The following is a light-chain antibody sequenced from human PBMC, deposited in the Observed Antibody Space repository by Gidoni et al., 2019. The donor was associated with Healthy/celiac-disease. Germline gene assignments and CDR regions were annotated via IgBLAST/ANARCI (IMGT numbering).Light chain of an antibody. J-gene: IGKJ4*01. CDR2: DAS. CDR1: QSVSSY. V-gene: IGKV3-11*01. CDR3: QQRINWLT. Sequence: EIVLTQSPATLSLSPGERATLSCRASQSVSSYLAWYQQKPGQAPRLLIYDASNRATGIPARFSGSGSGTDFTLTISSLEPEDFAVYYCQQRINWLTFXGXTKVEIK.